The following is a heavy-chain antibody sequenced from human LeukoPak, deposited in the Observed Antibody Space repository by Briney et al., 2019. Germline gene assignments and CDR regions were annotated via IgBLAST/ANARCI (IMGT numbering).Heavy chain of an antibody. D-gene: IGHD6-19*01. CDR1: GGSISDYY. Sequence: SETLSLTCTVSGGSISDYYWSWIRQPPGKGLEWIGYIYYSGSTNYNPSLKSRVTISLDISKNQFSLKLSSVTAADTAVYFCAREATITVAGTRKFDYWGQGTLVTVSS. CDR2: IYYSGST. J-gene: IGHJ4*02. V-gene: IGHV4-59*01. CDR3: AREATITVAGTRKFDY.